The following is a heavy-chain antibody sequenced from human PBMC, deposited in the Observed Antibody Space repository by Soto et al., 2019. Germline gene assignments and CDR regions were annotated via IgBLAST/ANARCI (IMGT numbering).Heavy chain of an antibody. Sequence: SETLCLTCTVSGGSISSSDHFWSWIRQPPGKGLEWIGYIYYTETTNYNPSLKSRVTISVDTSKNQFSLKLSSVTAADTAVYYCARVNRSGWLRWFDPWGRGTLVTVSS. V-gene: IGHV4-61*08. CDR3: ARVNRSGWLRWFDP. J-gene: IGHJ5*02. CDR1: GGSISSSDHF. CDR2: IYYTETT. D-gene: IGHD6-19*01.